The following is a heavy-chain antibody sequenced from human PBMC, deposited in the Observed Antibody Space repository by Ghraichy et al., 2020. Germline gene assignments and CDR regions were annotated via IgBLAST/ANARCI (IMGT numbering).Heavy chain of an antibody. CDR1: GYTFTSYG. D-gene: IGHD6-19*01. CDR3: ARSSTVAGTSLWTRDKTYYYGMDV. CDR2: ISAYNGNA. V-gene: IGHV1-18*01. J-gene: IGHJ6*02. Sequence: ASVKVSCKASGYTFTSYGISWVRQAPGQGLEWMGWISAYNGNANYAQNLQGRVTMTTDTSTSTAYMELRSLRSDDTAVYYCARSSTVAGTSLWTRDKTYYYGMDVWGQGTTVTVSS.